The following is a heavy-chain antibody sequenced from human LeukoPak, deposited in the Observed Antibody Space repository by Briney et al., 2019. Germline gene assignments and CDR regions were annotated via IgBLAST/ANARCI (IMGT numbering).Heavy chain of an antibody. CDR2: ISGSGGST. CDR3: AKDGPGIAVARGGVGYYFDY. V-gene: IGHV3-23*01. Sequence: PGGSLRLSCAASGFTFSSCAMSWVRQAPGKGLEWVSAISGSGGSTYYADSVKGRFTISRDNSKNTLYLQMNSLRAEDTAVYYCAKDGPGIAVARGGVGYYFDYWGQGTLVTVSS. D-gene: IGHD6-19*01. CDR1: GFTFSSCA. J-gene: IGHJ4*02.